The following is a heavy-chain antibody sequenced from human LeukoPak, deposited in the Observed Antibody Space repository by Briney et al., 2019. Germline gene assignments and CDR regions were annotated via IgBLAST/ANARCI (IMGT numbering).Heavy chain of an antibody. V-gene: IGHV3-30*18. D-gene: IGHD3-10*01. J-gene: IGHJ4*02. CDR1: GFTFGSYG. CDR3: AKDFGSWAPDY. CDR2: ISYDGSNK. Sequence: PGGSLRLSCAASGFTFGSYGMHWVRQAPGKGLEWVAVISYDGSNKYYADSVKGRFTISRDNSKNTLYLQMNSLRAEDTAVYYCAKDFGSWAPDYWGQGTLVTVSS.